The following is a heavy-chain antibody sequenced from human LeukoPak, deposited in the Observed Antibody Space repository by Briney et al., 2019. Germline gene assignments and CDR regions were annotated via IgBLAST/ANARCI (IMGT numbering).Heavy chain of an antibody. CDR1: GFTFTDHY. D-gene: IGHD3-16*01. CDR2: INGKSGVT. CDR3: ARDFDWGPDY. J-gene: IGHJ4*02. Sequence: ASVKVSCKASGFTFTDHYMHWVRQAPGQGLEWKGWINGKSGVTFYAQQFQDRITVTRDTSISTMYLELNRLTSADTAIYYCARDFDWGPDYWGPGTLVAVSS. V-gene: IGHV1-2*02.